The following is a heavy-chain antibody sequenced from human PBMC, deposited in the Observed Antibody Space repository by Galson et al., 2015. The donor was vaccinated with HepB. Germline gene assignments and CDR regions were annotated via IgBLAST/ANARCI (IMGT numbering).Heavy chain of an antibody. CDR3: ARAVSTIFGVVTLSRYYYYYMDV. CDR1: GYTFTSYD. CDR2: MNPNSGNT. J-gene: IGHJ6*03. V-gene: IGHV1-8*01. D-gene: IGHD3-3*01. Sequence: SVKVSCKASGYTFTSYDINWVRQATGQGLEWMGWMNPNSGNTGYAQKFQGRVTMTRNTSISTAYMELSSLRSEDTAVYYCARAVSTIFGVVTLSRYYYYYMDVWGKGTTVTVSS.